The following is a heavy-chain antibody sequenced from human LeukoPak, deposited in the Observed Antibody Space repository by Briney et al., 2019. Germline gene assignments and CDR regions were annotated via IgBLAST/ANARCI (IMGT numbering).Heavy chain of an antibody. J-gene: IGHJ3*02. D-gene: IGHD3-3*01. V-gene: IGHV1-8*01. CDR1: GYTFTSYD. CDR3: ARGDYDFWSGYYLLGAFDI. Sequence: GASVKVSCKASGYTFTSYDINWGRQATGQGLEWMGWMNPNSGNTGYAQKFQGRVTMTRNTSISTAYMELSSLRSEDTAVYYCARGDYDFWSGYYLLGAFDIWGQGTMVTVSS. CDR2: MNPNSGNT.